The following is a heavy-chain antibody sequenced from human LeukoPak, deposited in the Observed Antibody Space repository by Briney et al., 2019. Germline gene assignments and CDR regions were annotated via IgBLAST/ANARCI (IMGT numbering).Heavy chain of an antibody. D-gene: IGHD5-12*01. J-gene: IGHJ4*02. CDR3: ARRSSSGYRYDNGFDY. CDR2: IYPGDSDT. Sequence: GESLKISCKTSGYSFSKFGIGWVRQRPGKGLEWMEIIYPGDSDTRYIPSFQGQVTISVDRALSTADLQWSSLKASDTAIYYCARRSSSGYRYDNGFDYWGQGTLVSV. CDR1: GYSFSKFG. V-gene: IGHV5-51*01.